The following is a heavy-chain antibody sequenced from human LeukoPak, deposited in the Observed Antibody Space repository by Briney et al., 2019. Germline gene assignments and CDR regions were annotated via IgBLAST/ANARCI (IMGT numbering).Heavy chain of an antibody. J-gene: IGHJ4*02. D-gene: IGHD5-12*01. CDR3: AKDLLAEWRGFFDY. Sequence: GGSLRLSCAASGFTFINYAMRWVRQAPGKGLEWVSGISGSGGSTYYADSVKGRFTISRDNSKNTLYLQMNSLRAEDTAVYYCAKDLLAEWRGFFDYWGQGTLVTVSS. CDR1: GFTFINYA. V-gene: IGHV3-23*01. CDR2: ISGSGGST.